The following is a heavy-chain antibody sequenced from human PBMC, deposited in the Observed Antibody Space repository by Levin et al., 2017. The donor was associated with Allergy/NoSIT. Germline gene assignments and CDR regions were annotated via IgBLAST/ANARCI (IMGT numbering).Heavy chain of an antibody. CDR2: IYSSGSA. CDR3: ARAEVGSEH. J-gene: IGHJ4*02. V-gene: IGHV4-61*02. Sequence: SQTLSLTCTVSGGSISSGSYYWSWIRQPAAKGLEWIGRIYSSGSANYNPSLKSRVTISVDTSKNQFSLKLSAVTAADTAVYYCARAEVGSEHWGQGTLVTVSS. CDR1: GGSISSGSYY. D-gene: IGHD3-10*01.